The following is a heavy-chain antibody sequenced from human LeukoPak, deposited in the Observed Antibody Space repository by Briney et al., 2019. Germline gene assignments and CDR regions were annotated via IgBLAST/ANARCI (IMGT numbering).Heavy chain of an antibody. CDR2: IIPIFGTA. Sequence: ASVKVSFKASGGTFSSYAIIWVRQAPGQGLEWMGGIIPIFGTANYAQKFQGRVTITADESTSTAYMELSSLRSEDTAVYYCARAATVTTGDYYYGMDVWGQGTTVTVSS. CDR3: ARAATVTTGDYYYGMDV. CDR1: GGTFSSYA. D-gene: IGHD4-17*01. J-gene: IGHJ6*02. V-gene: IGHV1-69*01.